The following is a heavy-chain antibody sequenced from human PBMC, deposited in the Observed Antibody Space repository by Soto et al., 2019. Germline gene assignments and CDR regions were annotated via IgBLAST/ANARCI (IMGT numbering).Heavy chain of an antibody. Sequence: SGSASGSSFSSNNMTFSRHNPGKGLEWVSSINSRSSYIYYADSVKGRFTISRDNAKSSLYLQMNSLRGEDTAVYYCATEPSDLWEPDQCFQHWGQGARVILSS. CDR3: ATEPSDLWEPDQCFQH. CDR2: INSRSSYI. V-gene: IGHV3-21*01. J-gene: IGHJ1*01. CDR1: GSSFSSNN. D-gene: IGHD1-26*01.